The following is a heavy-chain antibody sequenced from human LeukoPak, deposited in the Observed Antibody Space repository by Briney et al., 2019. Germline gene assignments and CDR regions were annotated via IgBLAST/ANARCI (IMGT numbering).Heavy chain of an antibody. D-gene: IGHD6-19*01. J-gene: IGHJ4*02. V-gene: IGHV3-23*01. CDR2: VTYSGAPT. CDR1: GFTFSDYA. CDR3: ARGYSSGLHFDY. Sequence: PGGSLRLSCAASGFTFSDYAMSWVRQAPGKGLEWVSAVTYSGAPTYYADSVKGRFTISRDNAKNALYLQMNSLRAEDTAVYYCARGYSSGLHFDYWGQGTLVTVSS.